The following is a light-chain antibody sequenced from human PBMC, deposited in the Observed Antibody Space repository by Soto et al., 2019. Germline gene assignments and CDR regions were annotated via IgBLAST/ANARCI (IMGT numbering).Light chain of an antibody. V-gene: IGLV2-11*01. Sequence: QSALTQPRSVSGSPGQSVTISCTGTSSDVGGYNYVSWYQQHPGKAPKLMIYDVSKRPSGVPDRFSGSKSGNTASLTISGLQAEDEADYYCCSYAGSSFGTGNKVTVL. CDR2: DVS. J-gene: IGLJ1*01. CDR3: CSYAGSS. CDR1: SSDVGGYNY.